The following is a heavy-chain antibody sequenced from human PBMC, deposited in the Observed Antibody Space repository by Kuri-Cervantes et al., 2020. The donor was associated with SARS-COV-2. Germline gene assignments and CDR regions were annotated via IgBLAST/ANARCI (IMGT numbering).Heavy chain of an antibody. D-gene: IGHD6-19*01. CDR2: IDPSDSYT. Sequence: GESLKISCKGSGYSFTSYWISWVRQMPGKGLEWMGRIDPSDSYTNYSPSFQGHVTISADKSISTAYLQWSSLKASDTAMYYCARLQYSSGWYEVDGRGGFDPWGQGTLVTVSS. J-gene: IGHJ5*02. CDR3: ARLQYSSGWYEVDGRGGFDP. CDR1: GYSFTSYW. V-gene: IGHV5-10-1*01.